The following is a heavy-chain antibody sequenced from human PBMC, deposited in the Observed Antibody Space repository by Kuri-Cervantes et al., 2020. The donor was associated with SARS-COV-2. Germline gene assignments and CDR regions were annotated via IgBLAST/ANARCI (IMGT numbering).Heavy chain of an antibody. CDR2: ISGSGGST. Sequence: GESLKISCAASGFTFSSYAMSWVRQAPGKGLEWVSAISGSGGSTYYADSVKGRFTISRDNSKNTLYLQMNSLRAEDTAVYYCAKGFYGDYVGPEAFDIWGQGTMVTVSS. D-gene: IGHD4-17*01. V-gene: IGHV3-23*01. CDR1: GFTFSSYA. J-gene: IGHJ3*02. CDR3: AKGFYGDYVGPEAFDI.